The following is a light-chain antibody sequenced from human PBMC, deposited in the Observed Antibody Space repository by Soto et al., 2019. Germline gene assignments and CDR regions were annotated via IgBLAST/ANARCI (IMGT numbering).Light chain of an antibody. CDR1: QGVGSN. Sequence: IVMTQSPATLSVSPGESATLSCRASQGVGSNLAWHQQKPGQGPRLLIYDASTRATGIPARFSGSGSGTEFTLIISSLQSEDFAVYYCQQYNSWPPSPTFGQGTKLEI. J-gene: IGKJ2*01. CDR2: DAS. CDR3: QQYNSWPPSPT. V-gene: IGKV3-15*01.